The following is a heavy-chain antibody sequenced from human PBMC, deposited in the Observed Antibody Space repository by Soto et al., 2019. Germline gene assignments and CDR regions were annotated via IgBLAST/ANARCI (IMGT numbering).Heavy chain of an antibody. Sequence: EVQLVESGGVVVQPGGSLRLSCAASGFTFGDYTMHWVRQGPGKGLEWVSLITWDGSRTYYADSVKGRFTISRDNSKNSLYLQINSLRSEDTAFYYCARSPEYSSGWFLESWGQGTLLSVSS. CDR1: GFTFGDYT. D-gene: IGHD6-19*01. CDR2: ITWDGSRT. V-gene: IGHV3-43*01. CDR3: ARSPEYSSGWFLES. J-gene: IGHJ4*02.